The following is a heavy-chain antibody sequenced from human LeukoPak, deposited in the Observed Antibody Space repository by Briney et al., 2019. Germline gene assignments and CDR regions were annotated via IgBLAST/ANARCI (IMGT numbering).Heavy chain of an antibody. Sequence: GASVKVSCKASGGTFSSYAISWVRQAPGQGLEWMGGIIPIFGTANYAQKFQGRVTITADESTNTAYMELSSLRSEDTAVYYCARVGSGGSCYRSCGFDPWGQGTLVTVSS. J-gene: IGHJ5*02. D-gene: IGHD2-15*01. CDR2: IIPIFGTA. CDR3: ARVGSGGSCYRSCGFDP. CDR1: GGTFSSYA. V-gene: IGHV1-69*13.